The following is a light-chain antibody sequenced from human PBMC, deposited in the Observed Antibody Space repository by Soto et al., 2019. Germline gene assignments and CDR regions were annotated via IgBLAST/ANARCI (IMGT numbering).Light chain of an antibody. V-gene: IGLV2-23*01. CDR3: CAYVSSNTLL. CDR2: EGS. CDR1: SSDVGGYDL. J-gene: IGLJ3*02. Sequence: QSALTQPASVSGSPGQSITISCTGTSSDVGGYDLVSWYQQHPGKAPKLIIYEGSKRPSGISNRFSGSKSGNTASHIISGLQGDDEGDYYCCAYVSSNTLLFGGGTKVTVL.